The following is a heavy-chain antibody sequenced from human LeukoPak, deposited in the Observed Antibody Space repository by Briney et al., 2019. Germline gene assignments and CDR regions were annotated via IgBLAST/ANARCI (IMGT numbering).Heavy chain of an antibody. CDR1: GFTFSSYA. CDR3: ARDTLWGYSSSWGVFDI. V-gene: IGHV3-30-3*01. CDR2: ISYDGSNK. Sequence: GGSLRLSCAASGFTFSSYAMHWVRQAPGKGLEWVAVISYDGSNKYYADSVKGRFTISRDNSKNTLYLQMNSLRAEDTAVYYCARDTLWGYSSSWGVFDIWGQGTMVTVSS. D-gene: IGHD6-13*01. J-gene: IGHJ3*02.